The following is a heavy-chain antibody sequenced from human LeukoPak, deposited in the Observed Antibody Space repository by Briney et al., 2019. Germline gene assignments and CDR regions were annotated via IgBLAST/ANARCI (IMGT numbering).Heavy chain of an antibody. CDR2: IYYSGST. Sequence: SETLSLTCTVSGGSISSYYWSWIRQPPGKGLEWIGYIYYSGSTNYNPSLKSRVTISVDTSKNQFSLKLSSVTAEDTAVYYCARGSALGNWFDPWGQGTLVTVSS. D-gene: IGHD6-6*01. V-gene: IGHV4-59*01. CDR3: ARGSALGNWFDP. CDR1: GGSISSYY. J-gene: IGHJ5*02.